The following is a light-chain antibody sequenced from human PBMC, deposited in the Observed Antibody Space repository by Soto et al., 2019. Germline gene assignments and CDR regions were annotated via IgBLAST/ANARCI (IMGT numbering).Light chain of an antibody. Sequence: DTQMTQPPSTLSAPVGDRVTITARASQSISIWLAWYQQKPGKAPKILIYDASSLESGVPLRFSGSGSGTDFKLTISSLQPDDFATYYCQQFNSYARTFGQGTKV. CDR3: QQFNSYART. V-gene: IGKV1-5*01. CDR1: QSISIW. CDR2: DAS. J-gene: IGKJ1*01.